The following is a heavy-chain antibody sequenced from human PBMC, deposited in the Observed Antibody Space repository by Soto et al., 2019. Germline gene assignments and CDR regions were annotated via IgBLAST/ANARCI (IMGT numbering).Heavy chain of an antibody. CDR2: ISYDGSHQ. D-gene: IGHD3-3*01. Sequence: PGGSLRLSCAASEFTFGSYVMNWIRQAPGKGLEWVAVISYDGSHQLYADSVKGRFTISRDNSNYTLSLQMTSLTSEDTAVYYCARGGFSFYDFCGYYPYYFDSWGLGALVSVSP. CDR1: EFTFGSYV. V-gene: IGHV3-30-3*01. CDR3: ARGGFSFYDFCGYYPYYFDS. J-gene: IGHJ4*02.